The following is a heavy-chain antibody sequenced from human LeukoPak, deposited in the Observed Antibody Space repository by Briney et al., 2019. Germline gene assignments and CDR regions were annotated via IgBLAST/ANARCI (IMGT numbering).Heavy chain of an antibody. CDR2: ISSSSSYI. Sequence: GGSLRLSCAASGFTFSSYSMNWVRQAPGKGLEWVSSISSSSSYIYYADSVKGRFTISRDNAKNSLYLQMNSLRAEDTAVYYCARDDTMVRGVIQNWFDPWGQGTLVTVYS. CDR3: ARDDTMVRGVIQNWFDP. D-gene: IGHD3-10*01. J-gene: IGHJ5*02. CDR1: GFTFSSYS. V-gene: IGHV3-21*01.